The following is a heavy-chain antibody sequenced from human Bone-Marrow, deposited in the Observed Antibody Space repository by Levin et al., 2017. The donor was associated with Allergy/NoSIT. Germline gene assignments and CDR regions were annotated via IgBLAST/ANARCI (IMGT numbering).Heavy chain of an antibody. J-gene: IGHJ4*02. CDR1: GFYFSRYA. CDR2: ITSSGGST. CDR3: AKGPYGSGCPYFDY. Sequence: GGSLRLSCSASGFYFSRYAMGWVRQAPGKGLEWVSIITSSGGSTYYADSVKGRFTISRDNSKNTLYLEMNSLRAQDTAVYYCAKGPYGSGCPYFDYWGQGTLVTVSS. D-gene: IGHD6-19*01. V-gene: IGHV3-23*01.